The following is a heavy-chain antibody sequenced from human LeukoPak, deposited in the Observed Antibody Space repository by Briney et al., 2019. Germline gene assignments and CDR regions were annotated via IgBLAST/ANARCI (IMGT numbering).Heavy chain of an antibody. CDR1: GGTFSSYA. D-gene: IGHD7-27*01. J-gene: IGHJ4*02. CDR2: IIPIFGTA. V-gene: IGHV1-69*05. Sequence: GASVKVSCKASGGTFSSYAISWVRQAPGQGLEWMGGIIPIFGTANYAQKFQGRVTITTDESTSTAYMELSSLRSEDTAVYYCARVPNPPSNNWGGLDYRGQGTLVTVSS. CDR3: ARVPNPPSNNWGGLDY.